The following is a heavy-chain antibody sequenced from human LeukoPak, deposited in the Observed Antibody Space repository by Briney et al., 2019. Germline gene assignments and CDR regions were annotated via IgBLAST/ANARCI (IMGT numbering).Heavy chain of an antibody. CDR1: GGSISSYY. D-gene: IGHD3-3*01. V-gene: IGHV4-59*01. CDR2: IYYSGST. Sequence: PSETLSLTCTVSGGSISSYYWSWIRQPPGKGLEWIGYIYYSGSTNYNPSLKSRVTISVDTSKNQFSLKLSSVTAADTAVYYCARGNLYYDFWSGYLRNWFDPWGQGTLVTVSS. CDR3: ARGNLYYDFWSGYLRNWFDP. J-gene: IGHJ5*02.